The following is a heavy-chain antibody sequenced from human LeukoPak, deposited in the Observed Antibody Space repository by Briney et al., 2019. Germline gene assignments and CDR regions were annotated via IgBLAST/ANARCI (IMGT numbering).Heavy chain of an antibody. Sequence: RTGGSLRLSCAASGFTFSDYYMSWIRQAPGKGLEWVSYISSSGSTIYYADSVKGRFTISRDNAKYSLYLQMNSLRAEDTAVYYCAGTEYQLLPIWGQGTMVTVSS. CDR3: AGTEYQLLPI. CDR1: GFTFSDYY. J-gene: IGHJ3*02. CDR2: ISSSGSTI. D-gene: IGHD2-2*01. V-gene: IGHV3-11*01.